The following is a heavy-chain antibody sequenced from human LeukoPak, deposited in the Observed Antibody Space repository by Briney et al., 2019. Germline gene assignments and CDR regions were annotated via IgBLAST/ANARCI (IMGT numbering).Heavy chain of an antibody. CDR1: GYTFTGYY. D-gene: IGHD3-22*01. CDR3: ATVAYYYDSSGYPGYYFDY. J-gene: IGHJ4*02. Sequence: ASVKVSCKASGYTFTGYYMHWVRQAPGKGLEWMGGFDPEDGETIYAQKFQGRVTMTEDTSTDTAYMELSSLRSEDTAVYYCATVAYYYDSSGYPGYYFDYWGQGTLVTVSS. V-gene: IGHV1-24*01. CDR2: FDPEDGET.